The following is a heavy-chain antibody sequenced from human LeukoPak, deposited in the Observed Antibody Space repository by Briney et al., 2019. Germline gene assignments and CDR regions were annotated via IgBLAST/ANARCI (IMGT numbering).Heavy chain of an antibody. Sequence: GGSLRLSCAASGFTFSGYVMHWVGQAPGKGLGGVALISHDGTNKYYGDSVKGRFTISRDNSKNTVYLQMNSLRAEDTAVYYCARRNHYDSKESDYWGQGTLVTVSS. CDR2: ISHDGTNK. D-gene: IGHD3-22*01. J-gene: IGHJ4*02. CDR1: GFTFSGYV. V-gene: IGHV3-30*04. CDR3: ARRNHYDSKESDY.